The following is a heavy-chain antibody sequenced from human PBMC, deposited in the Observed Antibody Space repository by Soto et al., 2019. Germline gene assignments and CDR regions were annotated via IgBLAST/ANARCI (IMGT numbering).Heavy chain of an antibody. D-gene: IGHD3-10*01. CDR1: GFTFSSYA. V-gene: IGHV3-30-3*01. CDR3: ARDYYGSGSVGMDV. CDR2: ISYDGSNK. J-gene: IGHJ6*02. Sequence: GGSLRLSCAASGFTFSSYAMHWVRQAPGKGLEWVAVISYDGSNKYYADSVKGRFTISRDNSKNTLYLQMNSLRAEDTAVYYCARDYYGSGSVGMDVWGQGTTVTVSS.